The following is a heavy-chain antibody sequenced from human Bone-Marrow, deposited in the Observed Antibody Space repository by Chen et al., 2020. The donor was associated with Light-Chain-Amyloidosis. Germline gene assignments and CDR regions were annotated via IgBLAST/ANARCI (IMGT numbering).Heavy chain of an antibody. CDR3: ARVGSDYYDNSGFYPLDY. J-gene: IGHJ4*02. CDR2: VYHNGGT. Sequence: QVQLQESGPGLVKPSGTLSLTRTVSGGSISSGKWWSWVRQSPGKGLEWIGEVYHNGGTNYNPSLKNRVTIFVDNSKNQFSLQLTSVTAADTAVYFCARVGSDYYDNSGFYPLDYWGQGTLVTVSS. CDR1: GGSISSGKW. V-gene: IGHV4-4*02. D-gene: IGHD3-22*01.